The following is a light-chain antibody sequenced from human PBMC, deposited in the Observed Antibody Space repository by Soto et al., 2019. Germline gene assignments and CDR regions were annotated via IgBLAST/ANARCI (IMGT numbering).Light chain of an antibody. CDR3: LHLNDYAGT. J-gene: IGKJ3*01. CDR2: AAS. V-gene: IGKV1-9*01. Sequence: QLTQSPSSLSASVGDRVTITCRASLGIGNSLAWYQLEPGKAPKLLISAASTLQSGVPSRFSGSGSGTDFTLTISSLKPEDFATYYCLHLNDYAGTFGPGTKVDIK. CDR1: LGIGNS.